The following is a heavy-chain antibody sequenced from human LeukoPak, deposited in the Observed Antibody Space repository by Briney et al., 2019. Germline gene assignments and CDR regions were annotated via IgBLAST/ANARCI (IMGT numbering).Heavy chain of an antibody. Sequence: SVKVSCKASGGTFSSYAISWVRQAPGQGLEWMGGIIPIFGTANYAQKFQGRVTMTTDESTSTAYMELSSLRSEDTAVYYCARAQKYYYDSSGYLLPFDYWGQGTLVTVSS. V-gene: IGHV1-69*05. D-gene: IGHD3-22*01. J-gene: IGHJ4*02. CDR1: GGTFSSYA. CDR3: ARAQKYYYDSSGYLLPFDY. CDR2: IIPIFGTA.